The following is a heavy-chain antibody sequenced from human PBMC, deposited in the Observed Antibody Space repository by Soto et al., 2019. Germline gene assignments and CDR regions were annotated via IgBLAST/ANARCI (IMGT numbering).Heavy chain of an antibody. D-gene: IGHD3-3*01. Sequence: ASVKVSCKASGYTFTSYDINWVRQATGQGLEWMGWMNPNSGNTGYAQKFQGRVTMTRNTSISTAYMELSSLRSEDTAVYYCARSYDFWSGSYYGMDVWGQGTTVTVSS. CDR1: GYTFTSYD. CDR3: ARSYDFWSGSYYGMDV. CDR2: MNPNSGNT. J-gene: IGHJ6*02. V-gene: IGHV1-8*01.